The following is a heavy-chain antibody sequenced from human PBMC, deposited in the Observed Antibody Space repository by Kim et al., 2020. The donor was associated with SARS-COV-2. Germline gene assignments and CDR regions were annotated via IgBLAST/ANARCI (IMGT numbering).Heavy chain of an antibody. D-gene: IGHD6-6*01. CDR1: GYTFTSYA. V-gene: IGHV1-3*01. J-gene: IGHJ6*02. CDR3: ASSSSLLFYYYYGMDV. Sequence: ASVKVSCKASGYTFTSYAMHWVRQAPGQRLEWMGWINAGNGNTKYSQKFQGRVTITRDTSASTAYMELSSLRSEDTAVYYCASSSSLLFYYYYGMDVWGQGTTVTVSS. CDR2: INAGNGNT.